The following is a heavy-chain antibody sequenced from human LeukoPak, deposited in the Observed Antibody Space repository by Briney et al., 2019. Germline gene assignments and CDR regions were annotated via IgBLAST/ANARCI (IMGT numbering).Heavy chain of an antibody. V-gene: IGHV3-48*04. CDR1: GFTFSSYS. Sequence: GGSLRLSCAASGFTFSSYSVNWVRQAPGKGLEWVSYISSSSSTIYYADSVKGRFTISRDNAKNSLYLQMNSLRAEDTAVYYCARSRGYCSSTSCYGLSYNWFDPWGQGTLVTVSS. D-gene: IGHD2-2*01. J-gene: IGHJ5*02. CDR2: ISSSSSTI. CDR3: ARSRGYCSSTSCYGLSYNWFDP.